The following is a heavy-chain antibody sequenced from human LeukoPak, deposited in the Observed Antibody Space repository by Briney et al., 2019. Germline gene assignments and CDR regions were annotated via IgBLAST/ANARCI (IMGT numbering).Heavy chain of an antibody. V-gene: IGHV4-59*08. J-gene: IGHJ4*02. D-gene: IGHD3-10*01. CDR1: GGSINSYY. CDR3: AAITMVRGAPGY. CDR2: IYYSGSA. Sequence: PSETLSLTCTVSGGSINSYYWTWIRQPPGKGLEWIGYIYYSGSASYNPSLKGRVTISVDTSKNQFSLNLSSVTAADTAVYYCAAITMVRGAPGYWGQGTLVIVSS.